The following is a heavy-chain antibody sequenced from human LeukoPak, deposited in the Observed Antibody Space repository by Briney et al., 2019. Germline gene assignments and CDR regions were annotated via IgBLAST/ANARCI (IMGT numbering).Heavy chain of an antibody. CDR1: GFTFSSYG. Sequence: PGGSLRLSCAASGFTFSSYGMHRVRQAPGKGLEWVAFIRYDGSNKYYADSVKGRFTISRDNSKNTLYLQMNSLRAEDTAVYYCAKEQRHYDFWSGYGDYWGQGTLVTVSS. CDR3: AKEQRHYDFWSGYGDY. V-gene: IGHV3-30*02. J-gene: IGHJ4*02. D-gene: IGHD3-3*01. CDR2: IRYDGSNK.